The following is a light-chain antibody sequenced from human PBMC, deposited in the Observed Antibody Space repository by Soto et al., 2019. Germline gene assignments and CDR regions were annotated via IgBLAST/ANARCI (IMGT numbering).Light chain of an antibody. J-gene: IGKJ5*01. V-gene: IGKV3D-15*02. CDR1: QSVGRN. CDR2: GAS. Sequence: EILMTQSPATLSVSPWEIATLSCRASQSVGRNLAWYQQKPGQAPRLLIYGASRRATGIPDRFSGSASGTDFTLTISRLEPEDFAVYFCQQYSDLPMTFGQGTRLEIK. CDR3: QQYSDLPMT.